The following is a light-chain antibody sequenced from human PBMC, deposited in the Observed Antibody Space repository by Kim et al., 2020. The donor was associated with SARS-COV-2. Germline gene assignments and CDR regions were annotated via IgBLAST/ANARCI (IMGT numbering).Light chain of an antibody. CDR1: SGSIASNY. Sequence: GKTVTTSSTRSSGSIASNYVQWYQQRPGSAPTTVIYEDNQRPSGVPDRFSGSIDSSSNSASLTISGLKTEDEADYYCQSYDSSSWVFGGGTKLTVL. CDR2: EDN. J-gene: IGLJ3*02. CDR3: QSYDSSSWV. V-gene: IGLV6-57*03.